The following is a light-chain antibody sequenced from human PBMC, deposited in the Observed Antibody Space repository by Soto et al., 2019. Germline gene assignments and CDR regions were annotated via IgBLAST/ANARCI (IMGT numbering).Light chain of an antibody. CDR2: DVS. CDR1: SGVVGAYNY. V-gene: IGLV2-14*01. CDR3: CSYTSSSTYV. J-gene: IGLJ1*01. Sequence: QSVLTQPASESRSPGQSIAISCTGSSGVVGAYNYVSWYQQYSGKAPKLMIYDVSNRPSGVSDRFSGSKSGNTASLTISGLQAEDEADYYCCSYTSSSTYVFGTGTKVTVL.